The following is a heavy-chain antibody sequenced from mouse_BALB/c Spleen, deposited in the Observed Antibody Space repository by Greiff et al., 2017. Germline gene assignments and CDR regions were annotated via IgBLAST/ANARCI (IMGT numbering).Heavy chain of an antibody. CDR1: GFTFSSYA. CDR2: ISSGGSYT. CDR3: SRAYDGYHFDY. J-gene: IGHJ2*01. Sequence: EVMLVESGGGLVKPGGSLKLSCAASGFTFSSYAMSWVRQSPEKRLEWVAAISSGGSYTYYPDTVMGRFTISRDNAKNTLYLEMSSLRSEDTAMYDCSRAYDGYHFDYWGQGTTLTVSS. V-gene: IGHV5-9-4*01. D-gene: IGHD2-3*01.